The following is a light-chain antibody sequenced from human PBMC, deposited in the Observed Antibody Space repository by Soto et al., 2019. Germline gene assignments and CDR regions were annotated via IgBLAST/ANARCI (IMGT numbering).Light chain of an antibody. CDR1: QSLTNNY. V-gene: IGKV3-20*01. CDR2: GAS. Sequence: EIVYTHCPGTLTLSPGERATLSCRASQSLTNNYFAWYQQKPGRALRLLIDGASTRATGIPDRFSGSGSGTDFTLTISRLEPEDVAVYYCQQYEAVVTFGQGTKVDIK. J-gene: IGKJ1*01. CDR3: QQYEAVVT.